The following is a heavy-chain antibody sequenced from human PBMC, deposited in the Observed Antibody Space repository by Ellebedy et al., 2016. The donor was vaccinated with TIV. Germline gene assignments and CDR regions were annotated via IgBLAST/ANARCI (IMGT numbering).Heavy chain of an antibody. Sequence: GGSLRLSXAASGFTFSSYAMSWVRQAPGKGLEWVSVISGSGDTTYYAASVKGRFTISRDNSKNTLYLQMNSLRGEDTAVYYCARDRGYRSSLYYYYNMDVWGKGTTVTVSS. CDR1: GFTFSSYA. CDR2: ISGSGDTT. D-gene: IGHD1-1*01. J-gene: IGHJ6*03. V-gene: IGHV3-23*01. CDR3: ARDRGYRSSLYYYYNMDV.